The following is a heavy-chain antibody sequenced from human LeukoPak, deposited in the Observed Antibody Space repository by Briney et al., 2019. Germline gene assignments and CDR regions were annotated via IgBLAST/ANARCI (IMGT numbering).Heavy chain of an antibody. CDR1: GFTFSHFW. CDR3: AREDGYCSGGNCYSYFDS. Sequence: GGSLRLSCAASGFTFSHFWMSWVRQAPGKGLEWVAYIKKTGSETYYVDSVEGRFTITRDNTRNSLFLQMYSLRAEDTAVYFCAREDGYCSGGNCYSYFDSWGRGTLVTVSS. D-gene: IGHD2-15*01. CDR2: IKKTGSET. V-gene: IGHV3-7*01. J-gene: IGHJ4*02.